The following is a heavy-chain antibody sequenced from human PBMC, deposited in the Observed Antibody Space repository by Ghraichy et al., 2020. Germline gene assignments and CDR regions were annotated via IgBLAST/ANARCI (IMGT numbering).Heavy chain of an antibody. D-gene: IGHD4-17*01. Sequence: GGSLRLSCAASGFTFDDYAMQWVRQAPGKGLEWVSGISWNSGSIGYADSVKGRFTISRDNAKNSLYLQMNSLRPEDTALYYCAISTVTTVYLSTRHYGMDVWGQGTTVTVSS. V-gene: IGHV3-9*01. J-gene: IGHJ6*02. CDR2: ISWNSGSI. CDR1: GFTFDDYA. CDR3: AISTVTTVYLSTRHYGMDV.